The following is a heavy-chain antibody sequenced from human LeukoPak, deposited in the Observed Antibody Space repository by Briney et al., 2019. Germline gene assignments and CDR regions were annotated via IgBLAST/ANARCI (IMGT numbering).Heavy chain of an antibody. D-gene: IGHD1-26*01. CDR2: INPNSGGT. V-gene: IGHV1-2*02. CDR3: ARNGSGSGANKEWFDP. CDR1: GYTCTGYY. Sequence: ASVKLSFKSSGYTCTGYYMHWVRLAHAQGLELMGWINPNSGGTNYAQKFQGRVTMTRDTSISTAYMELSRLRSDDTAVYYCARNGSGSGANKEWFDPWGQGTLVTVSS. J-gene: IGHJ5*02.